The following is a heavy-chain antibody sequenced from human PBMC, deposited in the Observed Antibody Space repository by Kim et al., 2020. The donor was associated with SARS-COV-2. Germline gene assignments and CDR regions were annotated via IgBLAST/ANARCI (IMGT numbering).Heavy chain of an antibody. J-gene: IGHJ3*02. V-gene: IGHV3-11*01. CDR3: AKELATGSGGAFDS. D-gene: IGHD1-1*01. Sequence: SVKGRFTVSSDNAKASVYLQMNSLRVEDTAVYYCAKELATGSGGAFDSWGQGTMVTVSS.